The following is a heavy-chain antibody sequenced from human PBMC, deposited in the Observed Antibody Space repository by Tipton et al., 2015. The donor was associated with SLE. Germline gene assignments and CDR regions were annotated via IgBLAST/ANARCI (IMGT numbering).Heavy chain of an antibody. V-gene: IGHV4-39*07. D-gene: IGHD6-19*01. CDR2: IYYSGST. CDR3: ARAVAGYFDY. Sequence: SLTCTVSGGSISSSSYYWGWIRQPPGKGLEWIGSIYYSGSTYYNPSLKSRVTISVDTSKNQFSLKLSSVTAADTAVYYCARAVAGYFDYWGQGTLVTVSS. J-gene: IGHJ4*02. CDR1: GGSISSSSYY.